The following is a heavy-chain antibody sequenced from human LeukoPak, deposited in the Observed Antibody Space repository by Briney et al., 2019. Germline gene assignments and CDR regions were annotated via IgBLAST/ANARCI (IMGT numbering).Heavy chain of an antibody. Sequence: GGSLRLSCAASGFTFSSYAMSWVRQAPGKGLEWVSAISGGGGSTYYADSVKGRFTISRDNSKNSLYLQMNSLRPEDTAVYYCAKSRAPTAAPDAFDIWGQGTMVTVSS. V-gene: IGHV3-23*01. CDR2: ISGGGGST. CDR3: AKSRAPTAAPDAFDI. CDR1: GFTFSSYA. D-gene: IGHD1-14*01. J-gene: IGHJ3*02.